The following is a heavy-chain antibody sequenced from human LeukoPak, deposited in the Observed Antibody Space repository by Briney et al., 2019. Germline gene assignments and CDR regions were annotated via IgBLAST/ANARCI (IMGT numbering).Heavy chain of an antibody. D-gene: IGHD4-23*01. V-gene: IGHV1-2*02. Sequence: ASVKVSCKASGYTFTGYYMHWVRQAPGQGLEWMGWINPNSGGTNYAQKFQGRVTMTRDTSISTAYMELSRLRSDDTAVYYCARDVGGNSAVDCWGQGTLVTVSS. J-gene: IGHJ4*02. CDR1: GYTFTGYY. CDR3: ARDVGGNSAVDC. CDR2: INPNSGGT.